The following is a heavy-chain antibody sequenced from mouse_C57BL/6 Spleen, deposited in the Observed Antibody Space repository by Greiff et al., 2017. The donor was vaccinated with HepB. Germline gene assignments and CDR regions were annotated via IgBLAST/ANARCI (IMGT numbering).Heavy chain of an antibody. J-gene: IGHJ2*01. V-gene: IGHV1-26*01. CDR1: GYTFTDYY. CDR3: ARRVFMDYGSHYFDY. CDR2: INPNNGGT. D-gene: IGHD1-1*01. Sequence: VQLQQSGPELVKPGASVKISCKASGYTFTDYYMNWVKQSHGKSLEWIGDINPNNGGTSYNQKFKGKATLTVDKSSSTAYMELRSLTSEDSAVYYCARRVFMDYGSHYFDYWGQGTTLTVSS.